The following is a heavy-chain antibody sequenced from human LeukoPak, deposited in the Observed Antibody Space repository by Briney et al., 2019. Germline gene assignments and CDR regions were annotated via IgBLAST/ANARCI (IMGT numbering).Heavy chain of an antibody. J-gene: IGHJ4*02. CDR1: GFTFSSSW. D-gene: IGHD2-15*01. Sequence: GGSLRLSCAASGFTFSSSWMSWVRQAPGKGLEWVSTITDVGDIFYTYSVRGRFTISRDNSKNTVYMQMDGLRAEDTAVYYCTRDRGGSPTDVFDYWGQGTLVTVSS. CDR3: TRDRGGSPTDVFDY. CDR2: ITDVGDI. V-gene: IGHV3-23*01.